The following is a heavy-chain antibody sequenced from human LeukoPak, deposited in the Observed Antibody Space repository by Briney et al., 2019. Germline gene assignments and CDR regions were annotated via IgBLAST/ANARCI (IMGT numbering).Heavy chain of an antibody. V-gene: IGHV4-59*12. J-gene: IGHJ4*02. CDR1: GGSITSYY. CDR2: IYYLGST. Sequence: SETLSLTCTVSGGSITSYYWSWIRQPPGKGLEWIGYIYYLGSTNYNPSLKSRVTISVDTSKNQFSLKLSSVTAADTAVYYCARVRFYYFDYWGQGTLVTVSS. CDR3: ARVRFYYFDY. D-gene: IGHD3-16*01.